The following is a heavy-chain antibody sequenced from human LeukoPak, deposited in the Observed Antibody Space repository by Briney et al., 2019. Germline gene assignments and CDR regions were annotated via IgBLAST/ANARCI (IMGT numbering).Heavy chain of an antibody. CDR1: GGTFSSYA. J-gene: IGHJ4*02. V-gene: IGHV1-69*01. CDR2: IIPIFGTA. Sequence: VASVKVSCKASGGTFSSYAISWVRQAPGQGLEWMGGIIPIFGTANYAQKFRGRVTITADESTSTAYIELSSLRSEDTAVYYCARDRVVPAAGNRPFDYWGQGTLVTVSS. D-gene: IGHD2-2*01. CDR3: ARDRVVPAAGNRPFDY.